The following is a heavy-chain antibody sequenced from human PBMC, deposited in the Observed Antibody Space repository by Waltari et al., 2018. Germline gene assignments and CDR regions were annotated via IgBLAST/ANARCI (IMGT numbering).Heavy chain of an antibody. CDR3: ARDIAFGGVMVMHDGVDF. J-gene: IGHJ3*01. CDR1: VFTFSRYG. Sequence: YLVESGGGVVQPARSPRLSGGASVFTFSRYGMHWVRQPPGKGVRWVAVRASPGRNIYYEECVRDHFTKTRDKSESKVVRQVSSLRAEDPAFYYGARDIAFGGVMVMHDGVDFRSRGTTVAVS. CDR2: RASPGRNI. V-gene: IGHV3-33*01. D-gene: IGHD3-16*01.